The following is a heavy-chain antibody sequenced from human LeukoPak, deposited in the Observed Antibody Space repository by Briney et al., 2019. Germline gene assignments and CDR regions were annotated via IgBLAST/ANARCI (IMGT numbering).Heavy chain of an antibody. V-gene: IGHV3-7*03. D-gene: IGHD3-16*02. J-gene: IGHJ3*02. CDR3: ARSSMITFGGVIVKAFDI. CDR1: GFTFSSYW. CDR2: IKHDGSEK. Sequence: GGSLRLSCAASGFTFSSYWMSWVRQAPGKGLEWVANIKHDGSEKYYVDSVKGRFTISRDNAKNSLYLQMNSLRAEDTAVYYCARSSMITFGGVIVKAFDIWGQGTMVTVSS.